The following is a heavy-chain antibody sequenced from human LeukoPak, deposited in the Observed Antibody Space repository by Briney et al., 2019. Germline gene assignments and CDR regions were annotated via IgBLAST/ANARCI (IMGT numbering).Heavy chain of an antibody. J-gene: IGHJ4*02. CDR1: GGSFSGYY. V-gene: IGHV4-34*01. CDR2: INPSGST. CDR3: ASGGRGDIVAPSDY. D-gene: IGHD5-12*01. Sequence: SETLPLTCAVYGGSFSGYYWSWIRQPPGKGLEWIGEINPSGSTNYNPSLKSRVTISMDTSKNQFSLKVSSVTAADTAVYYCASGGRGDIVAPSDYWGQGTLVTVSS.